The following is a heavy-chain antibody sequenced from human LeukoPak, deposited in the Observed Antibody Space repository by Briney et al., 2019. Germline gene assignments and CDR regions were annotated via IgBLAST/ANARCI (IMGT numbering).Heavy chain of an antibody. J-gene: IGHJ4*02. D-gene: IGHD6-19*01. V-gene: IGHV4-59*01. CDR2: IYYSGST. CDR1: GGSISSYY. Sequence: WETLSLTCTVSGGSISSYYWSWIRQPPGKGLEWIGYIYYSGSTNYNPSLKSRVTISVDTSKNQFSLKLSSVTAADTAVYYCAREEQWLVGYFDYWGQGTLVTVSS. CDR3: AREEQWLVGYFDY.